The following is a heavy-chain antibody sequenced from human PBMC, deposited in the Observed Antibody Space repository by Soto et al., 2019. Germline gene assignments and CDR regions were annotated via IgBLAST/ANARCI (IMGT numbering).Heavy chain of an antibody. CDR1: GGSFSGYY. CDR2: INHSGST. D-gene: IGHD3-3*01. J-gene: IGHJ4*02. V-gene: IGHV4-34*01. CDR3: ASLRFLEWSHNY. Sequence: SETLSLTCAVYGGSFSGYYWSWIRQPPGKGLEWIGEINHSGSTNYNPSLKSRVTISVDTSKNQFSLKLSSVTAADTAVYYCASLRFLEWSHNYWGQGTLVTVSS.